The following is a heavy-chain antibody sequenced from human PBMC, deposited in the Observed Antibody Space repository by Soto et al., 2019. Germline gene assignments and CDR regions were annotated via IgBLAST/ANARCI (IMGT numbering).Heavy chain of an antibody. CDR3: AKDLIRGDGYEDPDY. CDR2: IYAGGTSK. D-gene: IGHD3-10*01. J-gene: IGHJ4*02. V-gene: IGHV3-23*01. CDR1: GFTFSNFA. Sequence: PGGSLRLSXAASGFTFSNFAMFWVRQAPGKGLEWVSTIYAGGTSKYYAASVKGRFTISRDNSKDTLFLQMDSLRAEDTAVYFCAKDLIRGDGYEDPDYWGQGTLVTVSS.